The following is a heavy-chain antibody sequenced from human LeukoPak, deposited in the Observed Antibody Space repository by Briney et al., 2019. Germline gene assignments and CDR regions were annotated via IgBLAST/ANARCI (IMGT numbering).Heavy chain of an antibody. Sequence: PGGSLRLSCAASGFTFSSYGMHWVRQAPGKGLEWVAVISYDGSNKYYADSVKGRFTISRDNSKNTLYLQMNSLRAKDTAVYYCARDSGYYYMDVWGKGTTVTVSS. CDR2: ISYDGSNK. CDR1: GFTFSSYG. D-gene: IGHD3-10*01. V-gene: IGHV3-30*03. CDR3: ARDSGYYYMDV. J-gene: IGHJ6*03.